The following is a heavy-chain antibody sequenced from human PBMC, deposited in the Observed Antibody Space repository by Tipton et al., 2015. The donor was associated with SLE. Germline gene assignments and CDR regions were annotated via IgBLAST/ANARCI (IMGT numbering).Heavy chain of an antibody. CDR3: ATRLVDAFDI. J-gene: IGHJ3*02. V-gene: IGHV3-7*01. Sequence: GSLRLSCAASGFTFSDYYMSWVRQAPGKGLEWVANIKQDGSEKYYVDSVKGRFTISRDNAKNSLYLQMNSLRAEDTAVYYCATRLVDAFDIWGQGTMVTVSS. CDR1: GFTFSDYY. D-gene: IGHD2-15*01. CDR2: IKQDGSEK.